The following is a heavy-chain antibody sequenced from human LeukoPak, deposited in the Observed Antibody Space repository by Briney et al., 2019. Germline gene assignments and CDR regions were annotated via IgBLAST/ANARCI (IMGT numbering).Heavy chain of an antibody. D-gene: IGHD3-10*01. CDR3: VRDLVRGVHPVFYFDL. V-gene: IGHV3-21*01. Sequence: GGSLRLSCAASGFPFSDYSMNWVRQAPGKGLEWVSSISGSSDYIYSADSVKGRFTISRDNAKNSLYLQMTSLRAEDTAVYFCVRDLVRGVHPVFYFDLWGRGTLATVSS. CDR1: GFPFSDYS. J-gene: IGHJ2*01. CDR2: ISGSSDYI.